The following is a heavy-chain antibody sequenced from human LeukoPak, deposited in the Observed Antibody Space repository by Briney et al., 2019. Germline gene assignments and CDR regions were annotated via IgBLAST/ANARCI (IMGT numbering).Heavy chain of an antibody. CDR2: ISSSSSYI. J-gene: IGHJ5*02. V-gene: IGHV3-21*04. CDR3: AKEEGVGATSNWFDP. Sequence: KSGGSLRLSCAASGFTFSSYSMNWVRQAPGKGLEWVSSISSSSSYIYYADSVKGRFTISRDNAKNSLYLQMNSLRAEDTAVYYCAKEEGVGATSNWFDPWGQGTLVTVSS. D-gene: IGHD1-26*01. CDR1: GFTFSSYS.